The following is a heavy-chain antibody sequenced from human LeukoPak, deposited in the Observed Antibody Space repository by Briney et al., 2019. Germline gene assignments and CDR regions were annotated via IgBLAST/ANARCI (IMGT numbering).Heavy chain of an antibody. Sequence: GGSLRLSCAASGFTFSSHGMHWVRQAPGKGLEWVAIISYDRSNKYCADSVKGRFTISRDNSKSTLYLQMNSLRAEDTAVYYCAKDGSGHYPNWFDPWGQGTLVTVSS. CDR1: GFTFSSHG. CDR3: AKDGSGHYPNWFDP. CDR2: ISYDRSNK. D-gene: IGHD3-3*01. V-gene: IGHV3-30*18. J-gene: IGHJ5*02.